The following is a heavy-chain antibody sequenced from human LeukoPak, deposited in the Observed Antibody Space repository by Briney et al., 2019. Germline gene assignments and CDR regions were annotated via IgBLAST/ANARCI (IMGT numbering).Heavy chain of an antibody. CDR3: ARAGIQRYYYYGMDV. V-gene: IGHV4-61*02. CDR1: GGSISSGGYS. J-gene: IGHJ6*02. Sequence: SQTLSLTCAVSGGSISSGGYSWSWIRQPPGKGLEWIGRIYTSGSTSYNPSLKSRVTMSVDTSKNQFSLKLSSVTTADTAVYYCARAGIQRYYYYGMDVWGQGTTVTVSS. D-gene: IGHD5-18*01. CDR2: IYTSGST.